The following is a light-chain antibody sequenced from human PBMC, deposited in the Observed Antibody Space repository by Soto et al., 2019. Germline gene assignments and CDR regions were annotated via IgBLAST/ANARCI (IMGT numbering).Light chain of an antibody. Sequence: EIVLTQSPGTLSLSPGERATLSCRASQSLSNSFIAWYQQKPGQAPRLLIYDTSSRATGIPDRFSGSGSGTDFTLTISRVEPEDFAVYYCQQYSSLWTFGQGTKVDIK. CDR1: QSLSNSF. V-gene: IGKV3-20*01. CDR2: DTS. J-gene: IGKJ1*01. CDR3: QQYSSLWT.